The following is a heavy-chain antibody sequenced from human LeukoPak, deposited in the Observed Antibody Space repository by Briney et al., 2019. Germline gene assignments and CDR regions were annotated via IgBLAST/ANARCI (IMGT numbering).Heavy chain of an antibody. Sequence: GGSLRLSCAASGFTFSRYEMSWVRQAPGKGLEWVSYISSSGNTIYYADSVKGRFTISRDNAKNALYLQMNSLRAEDTAVYYCARPGEYCSGGSCPFDNWGQGTLVTVSS. V-gene: IGHV3-48*03. D-gene: IGHD2-15*01. CDR1: GFTFSRYE. CDR3: ARPGEYCSGGSCPFDN. CDR2: ISSSGNTI. J-gene: IGHJ4*02.